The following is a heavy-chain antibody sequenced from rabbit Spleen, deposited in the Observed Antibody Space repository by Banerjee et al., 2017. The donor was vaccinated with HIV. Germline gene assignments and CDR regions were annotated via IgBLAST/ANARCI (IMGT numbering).Heavy chain of an antibody. J-gene: IGHJ6*01. CDR1: GVSFTSNYY. CDR2: IDTGSSGFT. CDR3: ARDSGTSFSSYGMDL. V-gene: IGHV1S40*01. D-gene: IGHD8-1*01. Sequence: QSLVESGGDLVKPGASLTLTCTASGVSFTSNYYMCWVRQAPGKGLEWIACIDTGSSGFTYFASWAKGRFTISKTSSTTVTLQVTSLTAADTATYFCARDSGTSFSSYGMDLWGQGTLVTVS.